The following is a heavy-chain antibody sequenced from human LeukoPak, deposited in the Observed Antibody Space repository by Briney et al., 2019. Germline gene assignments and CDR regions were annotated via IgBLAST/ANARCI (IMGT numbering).Heavy chain of an antibody. J-gene: IGHJ3*02. CDR3: ARDLNGDYIGTFDM. D-gene: IGHD4-17*01. V-gene: IGHV3-23*01. CDR1: EFTFSSYG. CDR2: ISGSGGST. Sequence: GGCLRLSCAASEFTFSSYGMSWVLQAPGKGLEWVSSISGSGGSTQYPDSVQGRFAISRDNSKNTLYLQMNSLRVEDTAMYFCARDLNGDYIGTFDMWGRGTMVSVSS.